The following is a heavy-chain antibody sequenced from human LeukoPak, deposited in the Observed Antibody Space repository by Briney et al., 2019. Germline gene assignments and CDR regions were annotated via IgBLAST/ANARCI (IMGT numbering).Heavy chain of an antibody. V-gene: IGHV3-53*01. J-gene: IGHJ4*02. CDR2: IYSGGTT. D-gene: IGHD2-21*02. CDR1: GFIFSSHG. Sequence: PGGSLRLSCAASGFIFSSHGMNWVRQAPGKGLEWVSVIYSGGTTYYADSVKGRFTISRDNSKNTLYLQMNSLRAEDTAVYYCAREGYCGGDCYSDYWGQGTLVTVSS. CDR3: AREGYCGGDCYSDY.